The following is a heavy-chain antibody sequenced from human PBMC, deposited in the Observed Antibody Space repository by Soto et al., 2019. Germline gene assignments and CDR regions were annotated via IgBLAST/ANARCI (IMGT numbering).Heavy chain of an antibody. CDR1: GDSISTVDYF. CDR3: ARGRYCLTGRCFPNWFDS. CDR2: IYKSTTT. V-gene: IGHV4-30-4*01. Sequence: QVHLLESGPGLVKPSQTLSLTCSVSGDSISTVDYFWAWIRQPPGQALEYIGYIYKSTTTYYNPSFASRVAISLDTSKSQCSLNVTSVTAADTAVYFCARGRYCLTGRCFPNWFDSWGQGTLVTVSS. D-gene: IGHD2-15*01. J-gene: IGHJ5*01.